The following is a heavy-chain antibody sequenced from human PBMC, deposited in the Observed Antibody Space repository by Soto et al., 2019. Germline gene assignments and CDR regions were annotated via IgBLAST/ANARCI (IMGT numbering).Heavy chain of an antibody. V-gene: IGHV4-34*01. CDR2: INHSGST. D-gene: IGHD2-2*01. CDR1: GGSFSGYY. CDR3: ARRGGSCSSTSCYAYFDY. J-gene: IGHJ4*02. Sequence: SLTCAVYGGSFSGYYWSWIRQPPGKGLEWIGEINHSGSTNYNPSLKSRVTISVDTSKNQFSLKLSSVTAADTAVYYCARRGGSCSSTSCYAYFDYWGQGTLVTVSS.